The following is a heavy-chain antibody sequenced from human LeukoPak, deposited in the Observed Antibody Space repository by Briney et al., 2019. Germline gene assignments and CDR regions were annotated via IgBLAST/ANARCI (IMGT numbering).Heavy chain of an antibody. Sequence: SETLSLTCTVSGGSISSYFWSWIRQPPGKGLEWIGYIYYSGSTNYNPSLKSRVTISVDTSKNQFSLKVSSVTAADTAVYYCARLDATVADYYYMDVWGKGTTVTVSS. CDR3: ARLDATVADYYYMDV. J-gene: IGHJ6*03. CDR2: IYYSGST. CDR1: GGSISSYF. D-gene: IGHD6-19*01. V-gene: IGHV4-59*08.